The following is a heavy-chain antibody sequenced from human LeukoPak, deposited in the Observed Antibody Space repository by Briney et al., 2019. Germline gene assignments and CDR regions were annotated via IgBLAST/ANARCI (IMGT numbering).Heavy chain of an antibody. CDR3: ARERRSVVITTDAFDI. D-gene: IGHD3-22*01. Sequence: GGSLRLSCAASGFTISSYSMNWVRQAPGKGLECVSSISSSSSYIYYADSMKGRFTISRDNAKNSLYLQMNSLRAEDTAVYYCARERRSVVITTDAFDIWGPGTMVTVSS. CDR2: ISSSSSYI. CDR1: GFTISSYS. J-gene: IGHJ3*02. V-gene: IGHV3-21*01.